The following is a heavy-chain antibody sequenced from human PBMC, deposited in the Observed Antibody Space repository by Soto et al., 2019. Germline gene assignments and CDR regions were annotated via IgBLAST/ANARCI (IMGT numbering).Heavy chain of an antibody. CDR2: IFYTWST. CDR3: AGLDCSVSAFAC. J-gene: IGHJ4*01. CDR1: GGSINSASYH. Sequence: QVQLEESGPGLVQTSETLSLTCSVSGGSINSASYHWGWLRQHPGKGPEFIGFIFYTWSTYYNPPLETRVTLSVDRYKNHVPLRLCAVTAAARPVYYCAGLDCSVSAFACWCRGTQVTVSS. V-gene: IGHV4-31*03. D-gene: IGHD4-4*01.